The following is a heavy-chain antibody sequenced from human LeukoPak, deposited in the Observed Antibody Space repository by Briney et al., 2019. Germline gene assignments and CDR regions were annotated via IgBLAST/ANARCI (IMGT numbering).Heavy chain of an antibody. CDR3: ARAAYDSSGYMFDP. Sequence: VGFRRLSPAASGFTFGCFDMHWVRQATGKGLEWVSAIGTAGDTYYPGSVKGRFTISRENAKNSLYLQMNSLRAGDTAVYYCARAAYDSSGYMFDPWGQGTLVTVSS. D-gene: IGHD3-22*01. CDR2: IGTAGDT. V-gene: IGHV3-13*01. CDR1: GFTFGCFD. J-gene: IGHJ5*02.